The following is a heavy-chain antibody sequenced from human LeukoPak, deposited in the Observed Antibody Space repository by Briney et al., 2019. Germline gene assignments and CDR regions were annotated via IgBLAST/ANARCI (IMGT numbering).Heavy chain of an antibody. CDR2: IYYSGST. V-gene: IGHV4-30-4*08. Sequence: SQTLSLTCTVSSGSISSGDYYWSWIRQPPGKGLEWIGYIYYSGSTYYNPSLKSRVTISVDTSKNQFSLNLRSVTAADTAVYYYARVGKYCGGDCYSVKYWGQGTLVTVSS. CDR3: ARVGKYCGGDCYSVKY. CDR1: SGSISSGDYY. D-gene: IGHD2-21*01. J-gene: IGHJ4*02.